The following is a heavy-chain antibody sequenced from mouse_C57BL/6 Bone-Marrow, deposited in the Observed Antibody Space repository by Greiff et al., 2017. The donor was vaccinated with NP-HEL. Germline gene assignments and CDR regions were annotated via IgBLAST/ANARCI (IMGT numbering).Heavy chain of an antibody. J-gene: IGHJ2*01. D-gene: IGHD2-1*01. V-gene: IGHV5-6*02. CDR1: GFTFSSYG. CDR2: ISSGGSYT. CDR3: ARRGVYYGKAFDY. Sequence: EVMLVESGGDLVKPGGSLKLSCAASGFTFSSYGMSWVRQTPDKRLEWVATISSGGSYTYYPDSMKGRFTISRDNAKNTLYLQMSSLKSEDTAMYYCARRGVYYGKAFDYWGQGTTLTVSS.